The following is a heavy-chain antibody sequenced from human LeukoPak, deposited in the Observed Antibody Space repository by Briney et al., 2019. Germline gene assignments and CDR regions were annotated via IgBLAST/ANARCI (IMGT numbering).Heavy chain of an antibody. V-gene: IGHV3-30-3*01. CDR1: GFTFSSYA. CDR3: AKEPYYYDSSGYPN. Sequence: GGSLRLSCAASGFTFSSYAMHWVRQAPGKGLEWVAVISYDGSNKYYADSVKGRFTISRDNSKNTLYLQMNSLRAEDTAVYYCAKEPYYYDSSGYPNWGQGTLVTVSS. CDR2: ISYDGSNK. J-gene: IGHJ4*02. D-gene: IGHD3-22*01.